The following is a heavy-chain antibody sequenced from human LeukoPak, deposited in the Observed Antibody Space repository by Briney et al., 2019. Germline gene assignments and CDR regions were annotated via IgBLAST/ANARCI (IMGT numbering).Heavy chain of an antibody. CDR2: ISNSGSTI. J-gene: IGHJ6*02. D-gene: IGHD3-3*01. CDR1: GFTFSDYY. Sequence: GGSLRLSCAASGFTFSDYYMSWIRQAPGKGLEWVSYISNSGSTIYYADSVKGRFTISRDNAKRSLYLQMNSLRAEDTAVYYCARDSTGRYDFWSGNWEVYGMDVWGQGTTVTVSS. V-gene: IGHV3-11*04. CDR3: ARDSTGRYDFWSGNWEVYGMDV.